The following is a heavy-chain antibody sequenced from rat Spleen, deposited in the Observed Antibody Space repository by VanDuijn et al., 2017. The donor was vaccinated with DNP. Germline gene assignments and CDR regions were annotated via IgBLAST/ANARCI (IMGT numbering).Heavy chain of an antibody. J-gene: IGHJ2*01. Sequence: EVQLVESGGGLVQPGRSMKLSCVASGFTFSTYWMFWIRQAPGKGLEWVASINPDGSNTYCQDSVKGRFTISRDNAKSTLYLQMNSLRSEDTATYYCTRGGWYFDYWGQGVMVTVSS. CDR3: TRGGWYFDY. CDR2: INPDGSNT. CDR1: GFTFSTYW. V-gene: IGHV5-31*01. D-gene: IGHD1-4*01.